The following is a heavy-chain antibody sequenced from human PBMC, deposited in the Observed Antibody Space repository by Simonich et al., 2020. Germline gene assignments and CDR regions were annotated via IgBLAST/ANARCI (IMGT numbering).Heavy chain of an antibody. CDR1: GFTFSSYS. D-gene: IGHD1-1*01. CDR3: ARANERDY. Sequence: EVQLVESGGGLVKPGGSLRLSCAASGFTFSSYSMHWVRQAPGKGMEWVSAISRSSSYIYYADSVKGRFTISRDNAKNSLYLQMNSLRAEDTAVYYCARANERDYWGQGTLVTVSS. CDR2: ISRSSSYI. V-gene: IGHV3-21*01. J-gene: IGHJ4*02.